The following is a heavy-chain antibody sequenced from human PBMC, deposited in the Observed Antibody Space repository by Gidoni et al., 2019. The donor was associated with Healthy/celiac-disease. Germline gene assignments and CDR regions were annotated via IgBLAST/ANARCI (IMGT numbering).Heavy chain of an antibody. Sequence: EVQLVESGGGLVQPGSSLRLSCAASGFTFDDYAMHWVRQAPGKGLEWVSGISWNSGSIGEADSVKGRFTISRDNAKNSLYLQMNSLRAEDTALYYCAKGVYSYGDSPFDYWGQGTLVTVSS. CDR2: ISWNSGSI. D-gene: IGHD5-18*01. V-gene: IGHV3-9*01. CDR1: GFTFDDYA. CDR3: AKGVYSYGDSPFDY. J-gene: IGHJ4*02.